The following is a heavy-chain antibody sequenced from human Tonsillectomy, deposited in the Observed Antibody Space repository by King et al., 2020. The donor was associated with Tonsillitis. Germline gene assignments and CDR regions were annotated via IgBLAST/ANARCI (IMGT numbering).Heavy chain of an antibody. CDR3: ARHGVDSWSGYNYYYMDV. Sequence: QVQLQESGPGLVKPSETLSLTCTVSGGSISSYYWSWIRQPPGKGLEWIGYIYYSGSTNYNPSLKSRVTITVDTSKNQFSLRLSSVTAADTAFYYCARHGVDSWSGYNYYYMDVWGKGTTVTVSS. J-gene: IGHJ6*03. D-gene: IGHD3-3*01. CDR2: IYYSGST. CDR1: GGSISSYY. V-gene: IGHV4-59*08.